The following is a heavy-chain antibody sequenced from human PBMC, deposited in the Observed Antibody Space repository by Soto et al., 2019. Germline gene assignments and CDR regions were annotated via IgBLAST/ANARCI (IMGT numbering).Heavy chain of an antibody. CDR3: ARERQCESLPY. CDR1: GYNFRNYG. Sequence: QVQLVQSGAAVKKPGASVKVSCGAYGYNFRNYGITWVRQAPGQGLECMGWVSAYNRNTNYAQKFQERVTMTTDTSTSTAYMELRSLRSDDTAIDFGARERQCESLPYWGQGTLVTVSS. V-gene: IGHV1-18*01. J-gene: IGHJ4*02. CDR2: VSAYNRNT.